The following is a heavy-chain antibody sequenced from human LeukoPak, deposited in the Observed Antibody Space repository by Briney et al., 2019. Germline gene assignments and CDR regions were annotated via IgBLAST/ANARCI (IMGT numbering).Heavy chain of an antibody. CDR1: GFTFSSYW. CDR3: GRVGAYYGSGSYSDY. D-gene: IGHD3-10*01. V-gene: IGHV3-7*01. J-gene: IGHJ4*02. Sequence: GGSLRLSCAASGFTFSSYWMSWVRQAPGKGLEWVANIDQDGSQKYHVDSVKGRFTISRDNAKKSLYLQMNSLRAEDTAVYYCGRVGAYYGSGSYSDYWGQGTLVTVSS. CDR2: IDQDGSQK.